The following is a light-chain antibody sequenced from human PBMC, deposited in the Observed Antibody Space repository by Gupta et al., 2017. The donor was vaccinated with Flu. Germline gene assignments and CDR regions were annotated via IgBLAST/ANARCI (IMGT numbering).Light chain of an antibody. V-gene: IGKV1-39*01. CDR3: QQRYSTPPT. Sequence: RVTITCRARQSVRGLLRWYQQKAGKAPKVLIYAVSSLQRGVPSRFSGSDSGSGTDFTLTISSLQPEDFATYYCQQRYSTPPTFGQGTKVEIK. J-gene: IGKJ1*01. CDR2: AVS. CDR1: QSVRGL.